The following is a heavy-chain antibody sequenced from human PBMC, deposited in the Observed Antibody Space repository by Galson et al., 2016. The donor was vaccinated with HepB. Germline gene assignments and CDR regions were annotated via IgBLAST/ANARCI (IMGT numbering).Heavy chain of an antibody. V-gene: IGHV1-58*02. CDR1: GFSFSRSA. CDR2: IVVGNDET. D-gene: IGHD2/OR15-2a*01. Sequence: SVKVSCKASGFSFSRSAIQWVRQARGRRPEWIGRIVVGNDETIHAEKFAERVTMTTDQSTDTAHMELSSPTPDDTAVYYCAAESPYPLLSKYYGMDVWGQGTAVIVS. J-gene: IGHJ6*02. CDR3: AAESPYPLLSKYYGMDV.